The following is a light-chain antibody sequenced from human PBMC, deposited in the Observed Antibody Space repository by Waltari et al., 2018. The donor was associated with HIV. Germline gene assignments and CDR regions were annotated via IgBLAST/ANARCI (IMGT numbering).Light chain of an antibody. CDR1: QSINTW. J-gene: IGKJ1*01. CDR3: LQYNSYRA. V-gene: IGKV1-5*03. CDR2: KAS. Sequence: DIQMTQSPSTLSASVGDRVTITCRASQSINTWLAWFQQKPGKAPKLLIQKASILESGVPPRFSGSGSGTEFTLTISNLQPDDFATYYCLQYNSYRAFGQGTKVEI.